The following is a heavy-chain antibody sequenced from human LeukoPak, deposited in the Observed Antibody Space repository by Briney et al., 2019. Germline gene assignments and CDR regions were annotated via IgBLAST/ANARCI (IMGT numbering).Heavy chain of an antibody. CDR3: ARVRQQLVQGYFDY. J-gene: IGHJ4*02. D-gene: IGHD6-13*01. CDR2: ISSSSSYI. V-gene: IGHV3-21*01. Sequence: AGGSLRLSCAASGFTFSSYSMNWVRQAPGKGLEWVPSISSSSSYIYYADSVKGRFTISRDNAKNSLYLQMNSLRAEDTAVYYCARVRQQLVQGYFDYWGQGTLVTVSS. CDR1: GFTFSSYS.